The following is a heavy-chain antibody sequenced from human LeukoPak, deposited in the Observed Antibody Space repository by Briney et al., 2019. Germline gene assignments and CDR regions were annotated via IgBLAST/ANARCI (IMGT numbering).Heavy chain of an antibody. Sequence: SETLSLTCTVSGGSISSYYWSWIRQPPGKGLEWIGYIYYSGSTNYNPSLKSRVTISVDTSKNQFSLKLSSVTAADTAVYYCARDQDLTLDYWGQGTLVTVSS. CDR1: GGSISSYY. CDR2: IYYSGST. J-gene: IGHJ4*02. CDR3: ARDQDLTLDY. V-gene: IGHV4-59*01. D-gene: IGHD2-15*01.